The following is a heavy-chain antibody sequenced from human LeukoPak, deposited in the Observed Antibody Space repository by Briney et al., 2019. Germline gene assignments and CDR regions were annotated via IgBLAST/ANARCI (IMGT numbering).Heavy chain of an antibody. J-gene: IGHJ4*02. CDR3: AREEYYYDSSGYFDY. CDR2: ISYDGSNK. V-gene: IGHV3-30-3*01. D-gene: IGHD3-22*01. CDR1: GFTFSSYA. Sequence: GGSLRLSCAASGFTFSSYAMHWVRQAPGKGLEWVAVISYDGSNKYYADSVKGRFTISRDNSKNALYLQMNSLRAEDTAVYYCAREEYYYDSSGYFDYWGQGTLVTVSS.